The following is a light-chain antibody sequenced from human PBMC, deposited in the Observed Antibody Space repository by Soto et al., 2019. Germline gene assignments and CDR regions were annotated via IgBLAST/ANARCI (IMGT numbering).Light chain of an antibody. CDR3: QQRHSYPIT. J-gene: IGKJ5*01. CDR1: QGISNY. Sequence: EIQLTQSPSFLSASVGERVTLTCRASQGISNYLAWYQQKPGKAPNLLIHTASSWQTVVPSRFSGSGSGTEFTLTISSLQPEDFATYYCQQRHSYPITFGQGTRLEIK. V-gene: IGKV1-9*01. CDR2: TAS.